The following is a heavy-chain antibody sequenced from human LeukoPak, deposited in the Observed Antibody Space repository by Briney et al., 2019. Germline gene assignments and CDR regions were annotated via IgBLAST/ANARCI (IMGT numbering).Heavy chain of an antibody. Sequence: ASVKVSCKASGYTFTSYGISWVRQAPGQGLEWMGWISAYNGNTNYAQKLQGRVTMTTDTSTSTAYMALRSLRSDDTAVYYCASPTETTVDAFDIWGQGTMVTVSS. J-gene: IGHJ3*02. CDR2: ISAYNGNT. D-gene: IGHD4-17*01. CDR3: ASPTETTVDAFDI. CDR1: GYTFTSYG. V-gene: IGHV1-18*01.